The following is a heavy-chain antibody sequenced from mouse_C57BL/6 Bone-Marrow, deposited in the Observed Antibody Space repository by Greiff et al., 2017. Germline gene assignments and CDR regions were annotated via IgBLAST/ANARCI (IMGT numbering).Heavy chain of an antibody. CDR3: ARLGVDGSTLHFPYWYFDV. Sequence: QVQLQQPGAELVMPGASVKLSCKASGYTFPSSWMHWVKQRPGQGLEWIGEIDPSDRYTNYNPQFNGQSTLTVDKSSSTAYLQRSSLTSEDSAVYYCARLGVDGSTLHFPYWYFDVWGTGTTVTVSS. CDR2: IDPSDRYT. V-gene: IGHV1-69*01. D-gene: IGHD1-1*01. J-gene: IGHJ1*03. CDR1: GYTFPSSW.